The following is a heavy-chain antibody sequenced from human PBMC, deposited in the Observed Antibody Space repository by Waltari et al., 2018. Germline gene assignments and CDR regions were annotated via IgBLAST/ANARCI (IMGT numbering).Heavy chain of an antibody. V-gene: IGHV4-61*02. D-gene: IGHD3-3*01. Sequence: QVQLQESGPGLVKPSQTLSLTCTVSGGSISSGSYYWSWIRQPAGKGLEWIGRIYTSGTTNSNPSLKSRVTISVDTSKNQFSLKLSSVTAADTAVYYCARDRITIFGVVPDAFDIWGQGTMVTVSS. CDR2: IYTSGTT. J-gene: IGHJ3*02. CDR3: ARDRITIFGVVPDAFDI. CDR1: GGSISSGSYY.